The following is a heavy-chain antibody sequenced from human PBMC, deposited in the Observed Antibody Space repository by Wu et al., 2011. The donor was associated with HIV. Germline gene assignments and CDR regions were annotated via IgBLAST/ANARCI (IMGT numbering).Heavy chain of an antibody. CDR1: GGTFSNDA. J-gene: IGHJ6*03. Sequence: QVHLVQSGADVKKPGSSVKVSCKPSGGTFSNDAINWVRQAPGQGPECVGGIIPMFEVTNYAQKFRGRVTITADKSTNTVYMEMSNLRSDDTAVYYCGSGTIVYGGNPFGYMAVWGKGTTVIVAS. V-gene: IGHV1-69*14. CDR3: GSGTIVYGGNPFGYMAV. CDR2: IIPMFEVT. D-gene: IGHD4/OR15-4a*01.